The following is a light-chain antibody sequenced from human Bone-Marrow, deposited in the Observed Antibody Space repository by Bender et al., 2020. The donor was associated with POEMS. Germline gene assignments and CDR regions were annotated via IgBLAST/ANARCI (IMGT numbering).Light chain of an antibody. CDR3: CSFAGSYSYV. CDR2: EGT. V-gene: IGLV2-23*01. J-gene: IGLJ1*01. Sequence: QSALTQPSSVSGSPGQSITISCIGTSSDIGSYDLVSWYQQHPGKAPKLIIYEGTKRPSGVSNRFSGSNTASLTISGLQAEDEADYYCCSFAGSYSYVFGTGTKVTVL. CDR1: SSDIGSYDL.